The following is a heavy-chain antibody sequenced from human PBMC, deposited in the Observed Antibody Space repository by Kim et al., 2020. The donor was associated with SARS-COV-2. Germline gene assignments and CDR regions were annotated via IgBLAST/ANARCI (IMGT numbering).Heavy chain of an antibody. J-gene: IGHJ5*02. CDR2: IYYSGST. D-gene: IGHD6-6*01. Sequence: SETLSLTCTVSGGSISSYYWSWIRQPPGKGLEWIGYIYYSGSTNYNPSLKSRVTISVDTSKNQFSLKLSSVTAADTAVYYCARDRRPPWYSSSDLGGWFDPWGQGTLVTVSS. CDR1: GGSISSYY. V-gene: IGHV4-59*13. CDR3: ARDRRPPWYSSSDLGGWFDP.